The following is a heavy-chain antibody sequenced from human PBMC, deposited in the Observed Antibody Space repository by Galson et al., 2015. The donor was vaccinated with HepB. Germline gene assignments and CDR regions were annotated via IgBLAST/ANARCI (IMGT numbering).Heavy chain of an antibody. Sequence: PALAKPTQTLTLTCTFSGFSLSTSTVGVGWIRQPPGKALKWLALINGNDDKRYSPSLKRRLTITQDTSKTQVVLTMTNMDPVDTATYYCAHRRQVITKEFDSWGQGTLVTVSS. D-gene: IGHD1-20*01. J-gene: IGHJ4*02. V-gene: IGHV2-5*01. CDR1: GFSLSTSTVG. CDR2: INGNDDK. CDR3: AHRRQVITKEFDS.